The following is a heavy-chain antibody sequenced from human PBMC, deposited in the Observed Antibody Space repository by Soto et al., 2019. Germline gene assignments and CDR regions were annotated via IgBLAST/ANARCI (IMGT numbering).Heavy chain of an antibody. J-gene: IGHJ4*02. CDR2: MKQDGSEK. Sequence: LRLSCAASGFTFSSYWMSWVRQAPGKGLEWVANMKQDGSEKYYVDSVKGRFTISRDNAKNSLYLQMNSLRAEDTAVYYCARYSGSYSFEYWGQGTLVTVSS. V-gene: IGHV3-7*03. D-gene: IGHD1-26*01. CDR1: GFTFSSYW. CDR3: ARYSGSYSFEY.